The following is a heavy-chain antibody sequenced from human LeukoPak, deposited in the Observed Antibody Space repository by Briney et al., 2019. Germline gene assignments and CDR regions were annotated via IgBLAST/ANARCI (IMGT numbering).Heavy chain of an antibody. CDR3: ARSTANGIVVVPAAIGEYFQH. CDR1: GFTFSSYS. D-gene: IGHD2-2*01. V-gene: IGHV3-21*01. J-gene: IGHJ1*01. Sequence: PGGSLRLSCAASGFTFSSYSMNWVRQAPGKGLEWVSSISSSSSYIYYADSVKGRFTISRDNAKNSLYLQMNSLRAEDTAVYYCARSTANGIVVVPAAIGEYFQHWGQGTLVTVSS. CDR2: ISSSSSYI.